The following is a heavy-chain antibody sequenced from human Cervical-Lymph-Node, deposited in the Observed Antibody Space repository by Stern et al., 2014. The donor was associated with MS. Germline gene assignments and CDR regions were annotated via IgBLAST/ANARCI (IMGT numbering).Heavy chain of an antibody. D-gene: IGHD6-25*01. CDR3: ASPLSGRRLYYFAS. CDR2: MNPSSGNT. J-gene: IGHJ4*02. V-gene: IGHV1-46*01. Sequence: QAQLVQSGAEVKQPGASVNISCKASRYTSSKYDVHWVRQAPGKGLEWLGRMNPSSGNTRCAQTVQGRGTMTRDTSTGTVYMELSSLTSEDTAAYYCASPLSGRRLYYFASWGQGTQVTVSS. CDR1: RYTSSKYD.